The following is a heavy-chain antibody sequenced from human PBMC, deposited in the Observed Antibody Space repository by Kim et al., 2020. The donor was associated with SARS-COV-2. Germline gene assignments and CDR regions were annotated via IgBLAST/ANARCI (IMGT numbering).Heavy chain of an antibody. CDR3: ARDRLRTMVRGVISWFDP. V-gene: IGHV4-39*07. CDR1: GGSISSSSYY. J-gene: IGHJ5*02. D-gene: IGHD3-10*01. CDR2: IYYSGST. Sequence: SETLSLTCTVSGGSISSSSYYWGWIRQPPGKGLEWIGSIYYSGSTYYNPSLKSRVTISVDTSKNQFSLKLSSVTAADTAVYYCARDRLRTMVRGVISWFDPWGQGTLVTVSS.